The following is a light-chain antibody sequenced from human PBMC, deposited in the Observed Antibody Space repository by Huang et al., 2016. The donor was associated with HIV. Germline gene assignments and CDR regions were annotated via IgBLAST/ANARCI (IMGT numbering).Light chain of an antibody. Sequence: IQLTQSPSSLSASVGDRVTIPCRASQGISSYLAWYQQRPGKAPKLLLYAASILQTGVPTRFRGSGSGAAFTLTINSLQPEDFATYYCQQVNNYPWTFGQGTKVEIK. CDR1: QGISSY. CDR3: QQVNNYPWT. V-gene: IGKV1-9*01. CDR2: AAS. J-gene: IGKJ1*01.